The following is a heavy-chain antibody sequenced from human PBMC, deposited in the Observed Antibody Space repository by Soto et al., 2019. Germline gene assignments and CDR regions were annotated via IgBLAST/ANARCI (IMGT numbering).Heavy chain of an antibody. CDR3: ASSYGTSWYWDY. D-gene: IGHD6-13*01. CDR2: VIPMSGTP. CDR1: GGAFSSYA. V-gene: IGHV1-69*01. Sequence: QVQLVQSGAEVKKPGSSVKVSCKVSGGAFSSYALTWVRQAPGQGLEWMGGVIPMSGTPNYAQKFQGRVTITADESTTTAYMELSSLRSEDTAVYYCASSYGTSWYWDYWGQGTLVTVSS. J-gene: IGHJ4*02.